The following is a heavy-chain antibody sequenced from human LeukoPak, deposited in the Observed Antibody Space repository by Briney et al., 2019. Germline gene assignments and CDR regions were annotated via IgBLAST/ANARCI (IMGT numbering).Heavy chain of an antibody. CDR1: GGSISISSYY. CDR2: MYYSGST. Sequence: KPSETLSLTCTVSGGSISISSYYWGWIRQPPGQGLECIGSMYYSGSTYYNPPLKSRVTITVITSKNQFSLNLRSVTAADTAVYYCVRLNGGYYEAIFDYWGQGTLVTVSS. V-gene: IGHV4-39*01. D-gene: IGHD3-22*01. CDR3: VRLNGGYYEAIFDY. J-gene: IGHJ4*02.